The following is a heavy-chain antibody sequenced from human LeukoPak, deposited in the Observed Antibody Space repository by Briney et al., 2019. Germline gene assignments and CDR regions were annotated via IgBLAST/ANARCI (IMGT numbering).Heavy chain of an antibody. Sequence: PSETLSLTCTVSGGSIRSYYWSRIRQPPGKGLEWIGYIYSIGSTNYNPSLKSRVTISVDTPKNQFSLKLSSVTAADTAVYYCAALNIATRPWCFDYWGQGTLVTVSS. J-gene: IGHJ4*02. V-gene: IGHV4-59*01. D-gene: IGHD6-6*01. CDR1: GGSIRSYY. CDR2: IYSIGST. CDR3: AALNIATRPWCFDY.